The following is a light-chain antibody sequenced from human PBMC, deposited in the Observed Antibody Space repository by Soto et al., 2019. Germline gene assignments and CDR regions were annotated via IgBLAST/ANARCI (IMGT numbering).Light chain of an antibody. CDR1: SSDVGGYNY. J-gene: IGLJ3*02. CDR2: EVS. Sequence: QSALTQPASVPGSPGQSITISCTGSSSDVGGYNYVSWYQHHPGKVPKLMIYEVSNRPSGVSNRFSGSKSGNTASLSISGLQAEDEADYYCSSYTTSYTQVFGGGTKVTVL. CDR3: SSYTTSYTQV. V-gene: IGLV2-14*01.